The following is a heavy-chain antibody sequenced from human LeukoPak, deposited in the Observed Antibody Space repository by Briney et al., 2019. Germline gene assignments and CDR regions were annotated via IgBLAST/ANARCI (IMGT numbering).Heavy chain of an antibody. J-gene: IGHJ4*02. Sequence: SQTLSLTRTVSGGSLSSYFWTWIRQPPGKGLEYIGYTSYTGITNYNPSLTSRVTISQDTSQHQFYLELPSVTAADTAFYCCASLLLDYSDDGVSYGGPHLPDWGQGTLVTVSS. D-gene: IGHD3-22*01. CDR3: ASLLLDYSDDGVSYGGPHLPD. CDR2: TSYTGIT. V-gene: IGHV4-59*01. CDR1: GGSLSSYF.